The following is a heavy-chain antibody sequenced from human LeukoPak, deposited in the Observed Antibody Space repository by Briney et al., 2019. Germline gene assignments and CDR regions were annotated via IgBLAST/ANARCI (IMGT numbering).Heavy chain of an antibody. V-gene: IGHV1-2*02. J-gene: IGHJ4*02. CDR1: GYTFTGYY. CDR2: INPNSGGT. D-gene: IGHD5-12*01. CDR3: ASGSVVVATIFDY. Sequence: ASVKVSCKASGYTFTGYYMHWVRQAPRQGLEWMGWINPNSGGTNYAQKFQGRVTMTRDTSISTAYMELSRLRSDDTAVYYCASGSVVVATIFDYWGQGTLVTVSS.